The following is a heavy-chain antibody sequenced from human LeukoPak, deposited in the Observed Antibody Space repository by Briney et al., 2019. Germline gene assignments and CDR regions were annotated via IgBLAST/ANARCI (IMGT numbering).Heavy chain of an antibody. D-gene: IGHD1-26*01. V-gene: IGHV3-23*01. CDR1: GFTFNSYA. J-gene: IGHJ4*02. Sequence: PGGSLRLSCAASGFTFNSYAMTWVRQAPGKGLEWVSLISGSGGATYYADSMKGWFTISRDNSKNTLYLQMNSLRAEDTAVYYCTRATEHYWGQGTLVTVSS. CDR2: ISGSGGAT. CDR3: TRATEHY.